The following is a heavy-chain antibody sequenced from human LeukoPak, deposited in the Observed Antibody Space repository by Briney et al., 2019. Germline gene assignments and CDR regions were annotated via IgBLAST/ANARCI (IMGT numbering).Heavy chain of an antibody. D-gene: IGHD6-13*01. V-gene: IGHV3-74*01. CDR1: GFTLSNYW. J-gene: IGHJ2*01. CDR3: AREVAAAAGRYFDL. CDR2: IYSDGSIT. Sequence: GGSLRLSCAASGFTLSNYWMHWVRQAPGKGLVWVSRIYSDGSITDFADSVKGRFTISRDNAKSSLYLQMSSLRAEDTAVYYCAREVAAAAGRYFDLWGRGTLVTVSS.